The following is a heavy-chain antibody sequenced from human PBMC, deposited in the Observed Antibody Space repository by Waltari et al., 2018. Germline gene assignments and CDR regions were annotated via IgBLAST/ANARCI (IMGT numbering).Heavy chain of an antibody. J-gene: IGHJ4*02. D-gene: IGHD3-10*01. CDR3: ARSLGGSGSYKFDT. V-gene: IGHV4-39*02. Sequence: RLQESGPGRMKPSETLSLICTVSGASISISTHYWGWIRQTPGMGPEWIGSVHSIGKTYNNPSLERRVSWSVDTSKNLFSLVLTSVTAADTATYFCARSLGGSGSYKFDTWGRGILVSVSS. CDR1: GASISISTHY. CDR2: VHSIGKT.